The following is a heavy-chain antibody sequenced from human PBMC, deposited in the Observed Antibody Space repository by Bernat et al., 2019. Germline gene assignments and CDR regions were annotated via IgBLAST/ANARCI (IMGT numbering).Heavy chain of an antibody. J-gene: IGHJ4*02. V-gene: IGHV4-39*01. CDR2: IYYSGST. Sequence: QVQLQQWGAGLLKPSETLSLTCTVSGGSISSSSYYWGWIRQPPGKGLEWIGSIYYSGSTYYNPSLKSRVTISVDTSKNHFSLKLSSVTAADTAVYYCARRMITFGGVIAFDYWGQGTLVTVSS. CDR1: GGSISSSSYY. D-gene: IGHD3-16*02. CDR3: ARRMITFGGVIAFDY.